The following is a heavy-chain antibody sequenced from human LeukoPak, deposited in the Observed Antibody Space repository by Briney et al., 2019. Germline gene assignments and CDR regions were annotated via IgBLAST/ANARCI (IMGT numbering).Heavy chain of an antibody. J-gene: IGHJ4*02. D-gene: IGHD3-16*02. CDR3: ARSRHNDYVWGSYRYTLYFDY. V-gene: IGHV4-34*01. CDR1: GGSFSGYY. Sequence: PAETLSLTCAVYGGSFSGYYWSWIRQPPGKGLEWIGEINHSGSTDYNPSLKSRLTISVDTPKNQFSLKLSSVTAADTAVYYCARSRHNDYVWGSYRYTLYFDYWGQGTLVTVSS. CDR2: INHSGST.